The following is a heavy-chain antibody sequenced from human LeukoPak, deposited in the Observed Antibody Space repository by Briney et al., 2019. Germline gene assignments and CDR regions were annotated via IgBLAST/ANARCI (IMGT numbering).Heavy chain of an antibody. CDR3: ARAVDLADY. Sequence: GGSLRLSCAASGITFSDYYMSWIRQAPGKGLEWVAHISSSGSTIDYADSVKGRFAISRDNAKNSLHLQMNSLTVDDTAVYYCARAVDLADYWGQGTLVTVSS. CDR2: ISSSGSTI. CDR1: GITFSDYY. J-gene: IGHJ4*02. V-gene: IGHV3-11*04.